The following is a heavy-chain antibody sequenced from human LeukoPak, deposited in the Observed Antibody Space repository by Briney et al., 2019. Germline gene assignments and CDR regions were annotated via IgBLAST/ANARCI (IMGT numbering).Heavy chain of an antibody. CDR3: AREESSSWYERGFDY. CDR2: ISYDGSNK. J-gene: IGHJ4*02. V-gene: IGHV3-30-3*01. D-gene: IGHD6-13*01. CDR1: GFTFSSYA. Sequence: PGRSLRLSCAASGFTFSSYAMHWVRQAPGKGLEWVAVISYDGSNKYYADSVKGRFTISRDNSKNTLYLQMNSLRAEDTAVYYCAREESSSWYERGFDYWGQGTLVTVSS.